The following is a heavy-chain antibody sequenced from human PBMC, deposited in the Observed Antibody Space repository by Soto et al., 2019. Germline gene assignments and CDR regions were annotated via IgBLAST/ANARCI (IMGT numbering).Heavy chain of an antibody. J-gene: IGHJ4*02. CDR1: GYTFTSYG. Sequence: ASVKVSCKASGYTFTSYGISWVRQAPGQGLEWMGWISAYNGNTNYAQKLQGRVTMTTDTSTSTAYMELRSLRSDDTAVYYCARDLVVLPAAIRAPYRLFDYWGQG. D-gene: IGHD2-2*02. CDR3: ARDLVVLPAAIRAPYRLFDY. CDR2: ISAYNGNT. V-gene: IGHV1-18*01.